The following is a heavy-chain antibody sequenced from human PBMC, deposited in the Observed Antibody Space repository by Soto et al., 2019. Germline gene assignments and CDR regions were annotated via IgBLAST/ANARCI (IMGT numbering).Heavy chain of an antibody. D-gene: IGHD3-22*01. CDR1: GFTFTSSA. CDR2: INAGSGNT. CDR3: ARDYYDSSGYYYFDY. Sequence: ASGRVSCKASGFTFTSSAVRWVRQARGQRLEWMGWINAGSGNTNYSQKFQDRVTITRDTSTSTAYMELSSLRSEDTAVYYCARDYYDSSGYYYFDYWGQGTLVTVSS. V-gene: IGHV1-3*01. J-gene: IGHJ4*02.